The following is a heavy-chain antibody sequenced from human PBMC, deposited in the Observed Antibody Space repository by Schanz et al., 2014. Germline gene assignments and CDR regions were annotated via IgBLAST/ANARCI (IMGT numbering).Heavy chain of an antibody. V-gene: IGHV3-23*01. J-gene: IGHJ4*02. D-gene: IGHD2-15*01. Sequence: EVQLLESGGALEQPGGSLRLSCAASGITFSDYAMSWIRQAPGKGLEWVAGISGAGGSTYYVDSVKGRFTISRDNSRNTMYLQMTGLRAEDTAIYYCAKGKDSPYYFDDWGQGTLVTVSS. CDR2: ISGAGGST. CDR3: AKGKDSPYYFDD. CDR1: GITFSDYA.